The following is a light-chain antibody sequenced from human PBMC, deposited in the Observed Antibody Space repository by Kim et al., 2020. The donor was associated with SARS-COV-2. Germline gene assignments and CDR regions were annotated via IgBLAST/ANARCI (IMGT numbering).Light chain of an antibody. CDR2: KAS. J-gene: IGKJ4*01. Sequence: SVGDRVTITCRARQSISSWLAWYQQKPGKAPKLLIYKASSLESGVPSRFSGSGSGTEFTLPISSLQPDDFATYYCQQYNSYSLLTFGGGTKVDIK. CDR3: QQYNSYSLLT. V-gene: IGKV1-5*03. CDR1: QSISSW.